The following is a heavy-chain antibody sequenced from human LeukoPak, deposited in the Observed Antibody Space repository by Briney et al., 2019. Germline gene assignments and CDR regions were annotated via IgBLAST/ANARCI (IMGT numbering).Heavy chain of an antibody. CDR1: GFTFSGSW. J-gene: IGHJ4*02. CDR3: AAWTDRGYNF. Sequence: GESLRLSCAVSGFTFSGSWMNWVRQAPGKGLEWVANINPDGSQKRFVDSVVGRFTMSRDNAKNSLYLQMNSLRVEDTAVFYCAAWTDRGYNFWGQGTLVTVSS. CDR2: INPDGSQK. D-gene: IGHD5-24*01. V-gene: IGHV3-7*01.